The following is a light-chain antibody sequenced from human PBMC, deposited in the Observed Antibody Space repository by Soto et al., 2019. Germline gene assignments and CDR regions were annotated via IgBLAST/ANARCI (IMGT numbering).Light chain of an antibody. CDR2: AAS. J-gene: IGKJ1*01. CDR1: QSISSY. V-gene: IGKV1-39*01. CDR3: QQYETFSGT. Sequence: DIQMTQSPSSLSASVGDRFTITCRASQSISSYLNWYQQKPGKAPKLLIYAASSLQSGVPSRFSGSGSGTEFTLTISSLQPDDFATYYCQQYETFSGTFGPGTKVDIK.